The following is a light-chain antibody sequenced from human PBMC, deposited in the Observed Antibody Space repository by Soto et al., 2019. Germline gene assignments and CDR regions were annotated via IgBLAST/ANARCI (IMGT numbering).Light chain of an antibody. J-gene: IGKJ2*01. Sequence: EIVLTQSPATLSLSPGEIAILSCRASQSVSNFLAWYQQKPGQAPRLLIDDTSNRATGIPDRFSGSGSGTDFTLTISNLEPEDFGVYGCQQRSNWPPYTCGQGTKVEIK. CDR1: QSVSNF. V-gene: IGKV3-11*01. CDR3: QQRSNWPPYT. CDR2: DTS.